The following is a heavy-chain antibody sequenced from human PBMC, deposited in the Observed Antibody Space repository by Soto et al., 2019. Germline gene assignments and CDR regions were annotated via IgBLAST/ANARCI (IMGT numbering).Heavy chain of an antibody. J-gene: IGHJ4*02. CDR2: IYHSGST. CDR3: AKCITALGPIDY. D-gene: IGHD6-6*01. V-gene: IGHV4-34*01. Sequence: SETLSLTCAVYGGSFSGYYWSWVRQPPGKGLEWIGEIYHSGSTNYNPSLKSRVTISVDKSKNQFSLKLSSVTAADTAVYYCAKCITALGPIDYWGQGTLVTVSS. CDR1: GGSFSGYY.